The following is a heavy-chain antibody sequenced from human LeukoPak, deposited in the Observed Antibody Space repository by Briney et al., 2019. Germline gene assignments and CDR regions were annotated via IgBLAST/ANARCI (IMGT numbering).Heavy chain of an antibody. Sequence: SETLSLTCTVSGGSISSGGYYWSWIRQHPGKGLEWIGYIYYSGSTNYNPSLKSRVTISVDTSKNQFSLKLSSVTAADTAVYYCARHSGPDILTGLTRGYFDYWGQGTLVTVSS. CDR2: IYYSGST. CDR1: GGSISSGGYY. V-gene: IGHV4-61*08. J-gene: IGHJ4*02. D-gene: IGHD3-9*01. CDR3: ARHSGPDILTGLTRGYFDY.